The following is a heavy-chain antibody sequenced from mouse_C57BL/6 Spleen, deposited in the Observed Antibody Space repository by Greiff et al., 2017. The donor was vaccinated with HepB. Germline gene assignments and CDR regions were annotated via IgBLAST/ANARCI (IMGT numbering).Heavy chain of an antibody. D-gene: IGHD2-5*01. CDR3: ARSLYSNYAMDY. J-gene: IGHJ4*01. V-gene: IGHV7-3*01. Sequence: EVQVVESGGGLVQPGGSLSLSCAASGFTFTDYYMSWVRQPPGKALEWLGFIRNKANGYTTEYSASVKGRFTISRDNSQSILYLQMNALRAEDSATYYCARSLYSNYAMDYWGQGTSVTVSS. CDR2: IRNKANGYTT. CDR1: GFTFTDYY.